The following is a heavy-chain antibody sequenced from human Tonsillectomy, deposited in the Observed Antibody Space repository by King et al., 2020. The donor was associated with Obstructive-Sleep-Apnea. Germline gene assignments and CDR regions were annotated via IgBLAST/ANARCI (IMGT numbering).Heavy chain of an antibody. D-gene: IGHD5-24*01. CDR3: ARKGKWLQSLPFDY. Sequence: LQLQESGPGLVKPSQTLSLTCTVSGGSISSGDYYWNWIRQPPGKGLEWIGYIYYSGSTYYNPSFKSRVTISLDTSKNQFSRKVNSMTDADTAVYYCARKGKWLQSLPFDYWGQGTLVTVSA. J-gene: IGHJ4*02. CDR2: IYYSGST. CDR1: GGSISSGDYY. V-gene: IGHV4-30-4*01.